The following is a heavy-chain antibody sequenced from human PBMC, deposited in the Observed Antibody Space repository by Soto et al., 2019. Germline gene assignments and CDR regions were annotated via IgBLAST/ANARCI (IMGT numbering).Heavy chain of an antibody. CDR3: ARLAGYCSGTSCYGYYGMDV. V-gene: IGHV4-39*01. Sequence: SETLSLTCSVSGGSISSGPYSWGWIRQPPGKGLEWIGTFHYSGRTYYSQSLESRVTISVDTSKKQFSLKVSSVTAADTAVYYFARLAGYCSGTSCYGYYGMDVWGQGTPVTVSS. J-gene: IGHJ6*02. CDR1: GGSISSGPYS. D-gene: IGHD2-2*01. CDR2: FHYSGRT.